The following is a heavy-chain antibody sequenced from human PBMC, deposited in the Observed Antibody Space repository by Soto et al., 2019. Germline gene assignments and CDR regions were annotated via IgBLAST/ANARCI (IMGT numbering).Heavy chain of an antibody. D-gene: IGHD4-17*01. Sequence: QVQLQESGPGLVKPSETLSLTCTVSGGSISSYYWSWIRQPPGKGLEWIGYIYYSGSTNYNPSLKSRVTISVDTSNNQFSLKLSSVTAADTAVYYCARRWGDYGGNSIWYFDLWGRGTLVTVSS. CDR3: ARRWGDYGGNSIWYFDL. CDR2: IYYSGST. J-gene: IGHJ2*01. V-gene: IGHV4-59*08. CDR1: GGSISSYY.